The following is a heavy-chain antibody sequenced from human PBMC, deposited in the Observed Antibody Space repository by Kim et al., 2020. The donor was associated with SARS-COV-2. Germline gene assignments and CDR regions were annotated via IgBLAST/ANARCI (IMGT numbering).Heavy chain of an antibody. Sequence: SETLSLTCTVSGDSIYRSSFFWGWIRQPPGKGPEWIGNKYYSGTSDYNASLKSRITMSVDTSKNQFFLSLTSVTAADTAVYYCARLRGGYYGGYIDYWGPGALVSVSS. V-gene: IGHV4-39*01. D-gene: IGHD3-22*01. CDR3: ARLRGGYYGGYIDY. CDR2: KYYSGTS. J-gene: IGHJ4*02. CDR1: GDSIYRSSFF.